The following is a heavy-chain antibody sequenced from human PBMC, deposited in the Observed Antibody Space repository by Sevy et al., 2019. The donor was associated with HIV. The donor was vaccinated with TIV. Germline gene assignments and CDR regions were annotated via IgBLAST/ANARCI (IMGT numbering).Heavy chain of an antibody. J-gene: IGHJ4*02. CDR1: GFTFGEYG. CDR3: ARDRGEILRSAFKS. Sequence: GGSLRLSCAASGFTFGEYGMHWVRQAPGKGLEWVAVISHDGRNHKYNADFVKGRFTISRDNCKNMVYLQMNSLRVEDTAIYYCARDRGEILRSAFKSWGQRTLVTVSS. D-gene: IGHD3-10*01. V-gene: IGHV3-33*08. CDR2: ISHDGRNHK.